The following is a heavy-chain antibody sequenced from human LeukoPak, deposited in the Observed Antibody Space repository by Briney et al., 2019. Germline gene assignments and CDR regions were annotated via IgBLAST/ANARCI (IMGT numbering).Heavy chain of an antibody. V-gene: IGHV1-69*13. J-gene: IGHJ4*02. CDR3: ARDGLGYCSGGSCRKAFDY. CDR1: GGTFISYA. CDR2: IIPIFGTA. D-gene: IGHD2-15*01. Sequence: SVKVSCKASGGTFISYAISWVRQAPGQGLEWMGGIIPIFGTANYAQKLQGRVTITADESTSTAYMELSSLRSEDTAVYYCARDGLGYCSGGSCRKAFDYWGQGTLVTVSS.